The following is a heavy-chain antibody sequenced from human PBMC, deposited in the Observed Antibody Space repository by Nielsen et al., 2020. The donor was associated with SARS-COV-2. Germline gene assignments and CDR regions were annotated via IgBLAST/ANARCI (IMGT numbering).Heavy chain of an antibody. Sequence: SETLSLTCTVSGGSISSSSYYWSWIRQPPGKGLEWIGYIYYSGSTNYNPSLKSRVTISVDTSKNQFPLKLSSVTAADTAVYYCARDRDYYGMDVWGQGTTVTVSS. CDR2: IYYSGST. J-gene: IGHJ6*02. CDR3: ARDRDYYGMDV. CDR1: GGSISSSSYY. V-gene: IGHV4-61*01.